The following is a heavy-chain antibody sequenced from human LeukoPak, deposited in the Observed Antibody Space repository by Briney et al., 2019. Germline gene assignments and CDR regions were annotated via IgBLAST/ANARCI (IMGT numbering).Heavy chain of an antibody. J-gene: IGHJ3*02. CDR3: ARDGYCSSTSCYDI. Sequence: SETLSLTCTVSAYSISNDYYWVWIRPPPGKGLEWIGSIYYSGTTYYNPSLKSRVTISVGTSKNQFSLKLSSVTAADTAVYYCARDGYCSSTSCYDIWGQGTMVTVSS. V-gene: IGHV4-38-2*02. CDR1: AYSISNDYY. D-gene: IGHD2-2*03. CDR2: IYYSGTT.